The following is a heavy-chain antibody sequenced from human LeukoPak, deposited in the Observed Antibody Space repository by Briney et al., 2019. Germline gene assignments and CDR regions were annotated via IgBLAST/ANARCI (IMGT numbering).Heavy chain of an antibody. V-gene: IGHV3-23*01. Sequence: GGSLRLSCAASGFTFSSYAMSWVRQAPGKGLEWVSGMSGGGGSTYYADSVKGRFTISRDNSKNTLYLQMNSLRAEDTAIYYCAKTSSGWYPFDYWGQGTLVTVSS. CDR1: GFTFSSYA. J-gene: IGHJ4*02. CDR3: AKTSSGWYPFDY. CDR2: MSGGGGST. D-gene: IGHD6-19*01.